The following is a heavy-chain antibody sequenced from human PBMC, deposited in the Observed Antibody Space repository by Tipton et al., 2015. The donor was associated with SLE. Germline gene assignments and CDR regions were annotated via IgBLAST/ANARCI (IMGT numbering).Heavy chain of an antibody. CDR1: GFTASNSY. V-gene: IGHV3-66*01. D-gene: IGHD3-22*01. CDR3: ARGPQAGIYDGSGEDAFDI. J-gene: IGHJ3*02. Sequence: SLRLSCVASGFTASNSYMSWVRQAPGKGLEWVSVIYSGDSTYYADSVKGRFTISRDNSKNTVYLQMNSLRAEDTAVYYCARGPQAGIYDGSGEDAFDIWGQGTMVTVSS. CDR2: IYSGDST.